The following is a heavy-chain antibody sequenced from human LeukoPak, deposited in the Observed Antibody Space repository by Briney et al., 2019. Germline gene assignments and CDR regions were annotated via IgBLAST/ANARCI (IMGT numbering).Heavy chain of an antibody. CDR1: GASITNYY. Sequence: SETLSLTCTVSGASITNYYWSWIRQPPGKGLEWIGYIFYSGSTNYNPSLKSRVTLSVDTSKNQFSLKLGSVTAADTAVYYCARQPYMLGAYYFDYWGQGTLVTVSS. V-gene: IGHV4-59*08. CDR2: IFYSGST. CDR3: ARQPYMLGAYYFDY. D-gene: IGHD1-26*01. J-gene: IGHJ4*02.